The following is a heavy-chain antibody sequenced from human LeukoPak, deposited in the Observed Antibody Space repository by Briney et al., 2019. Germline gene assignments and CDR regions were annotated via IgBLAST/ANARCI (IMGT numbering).Heavy chain of an antibody. D-gene: IGHD2-2*01. V-gene: IGHV1-18*01. J-gene: IGHJ4*02. CDR2: ISAYKGNT. CDR1: GYTFTSYG. Sequence: ASVKVSCKASGYTFTSYGISWVRQAPGQGLEWMGWISAYKGNTNYAQKLQGRVTMTTDTSTSTAYMELRSLRSDDTAVYYCARDHVFPIVVVPAASYYFDYWGQGTLVTVSS. CDR3: ARDHVFPIVVVPAASYYFDY.